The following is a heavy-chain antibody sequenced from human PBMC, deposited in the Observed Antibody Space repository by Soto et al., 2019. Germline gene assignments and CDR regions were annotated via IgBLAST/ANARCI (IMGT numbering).Heavy chain of an antibody. J-gene: IGHJ4*02. Sequence: ALRLSCAASGFTVSSNYMSWVRQAPGKGLEWVSVIYSGGSTYYADSVKGRFTISRDNSKNTLYLQMNSLRAEDTAVYYCARCTSPVSSWYIFDYWGQGTLVTVSS. CDR2: IYSGGST. V-gene: IGHV3-53*01. D-gene: IGHD6-13*01. CDR3: ARCTSPVSSWYIFDY. CDR1: GFTVSSNY.